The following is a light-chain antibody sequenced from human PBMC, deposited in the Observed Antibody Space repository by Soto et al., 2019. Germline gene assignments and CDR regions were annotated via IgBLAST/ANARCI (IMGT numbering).Light chain of an antibody. CDR2: EVS. J-gene: IGLJ1*01. CDR3: SSFTV. CDR1: SSDVGGYNY. Sequence: QSALTQPPSASGSPGQSVTISCTGTSSDVGGYNYVSWYQQHPGKAPKLMIYEVSKRPSGVPDRFSGSKSGNTASLTVSGLQDEDEADYYCSSFTVFGTGTKLTVL. V-gene: IGLV2-8*01.